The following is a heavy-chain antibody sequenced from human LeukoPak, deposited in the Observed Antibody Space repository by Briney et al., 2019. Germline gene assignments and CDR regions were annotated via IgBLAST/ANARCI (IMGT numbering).Heavy chain of an antibody. D-gene: IGHD6-19*01. CDR2: IYHSGST. V-gene: IGHV4-38-2*02. Sequence: SETLSLTCTVSGYSISSGYYWGWIRQPPGKGLEWIGSIYHSGSTYYNPSLKSRVTISVDTSKNQFSLKLSSVTAADTAVYYCARAGYSSGWYEGWFDPWGQGTLVTVSS. J-gene: IGHJ5*02. CDR1: GYSISSGYY. CDR3: ARAGYSSGWYEGWFDP.